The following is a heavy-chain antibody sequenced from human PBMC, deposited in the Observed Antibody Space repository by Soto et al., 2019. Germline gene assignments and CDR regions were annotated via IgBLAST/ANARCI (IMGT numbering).Heavy chain of an antibody. CDR2: ISSSSSYI. Sequence: GGSLRLSCAASGFTFSSYSMSWVRQAPGKGLEWVSSISSSSSYIYYADSVKGRFTISRDNAKNSLYLQMNSLRAEDTAVYYCARDLLQTYYYDSSGYFGTPRGMDVWGQGTTVTVSS. V-gene: IGHV3-21*01. J-gene: IGHJ6*02. D-gene: IGHD3-22*01. CDR3: ARDLLQTYYYDSSGYFGTPRGMDV. CDR1: GFTFSSYS.